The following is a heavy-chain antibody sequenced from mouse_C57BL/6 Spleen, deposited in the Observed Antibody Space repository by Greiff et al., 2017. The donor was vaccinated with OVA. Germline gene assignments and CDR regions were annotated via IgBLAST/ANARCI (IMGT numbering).Heavy chain of an antibody. CDR2: IDPSDSYT. CDR3: ARSGYDYDGYFDV. J-gene: IGHJ1*03. CDR1: GYTFTSYW. D-gene: IGHD2-4*01. V-gene: IGHV1-69*01. Sequence: VQLQQPGAELVMPGASVKLSCKASGYTFTSYWMHWVKQRPGQGLEWIGEIDPSDSYTNYNQKFKGKSTLTVDKSSSTAYMQLSSLTSEDSAVYYCARSGYDYDGYFDVWGTGTTVTVSS.